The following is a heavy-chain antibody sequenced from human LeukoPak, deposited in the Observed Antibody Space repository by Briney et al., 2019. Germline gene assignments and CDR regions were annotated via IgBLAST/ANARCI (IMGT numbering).Heavy chain of an antibody. J-gene: IGHJ6*03. Sequence: PSETLSLTCTVSGGSISSYYWSWIRQPPGKGLEWIGYIYYSGSTNYIPSLKSRVTISVDTSKNQFSLKLSSVTAADTAVYYCARGIHDSSGYIYYYYMDVWGKGTTVTISS. V-gene: IGHV4-59*01. CDR3: ARGIHDSSGYIYYYYMDV. CDR2: IYYSGST. CDR1: GGSISSYY. D-gene: IGHD3-22*01.